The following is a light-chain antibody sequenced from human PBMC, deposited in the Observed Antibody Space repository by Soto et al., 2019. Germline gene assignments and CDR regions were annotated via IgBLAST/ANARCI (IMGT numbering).Light chain of an antibody. CDR3: SSYTTSSTRV. J-gene: IGLJ1*01. CDR2: EVS. CDR1: SSDVGAYDY. V-gene: IGLV2-14*03. Sequence: QSALTQPASVSGSPGQSITISCTGTSSDVGAYDYVSWYQQHPDKAPKLMIYEVSYRPSGVSNRFSGSKSVNTATLTISGLQAEDEAAYYCSSYTTSSTRVFGTGTKLTVL.